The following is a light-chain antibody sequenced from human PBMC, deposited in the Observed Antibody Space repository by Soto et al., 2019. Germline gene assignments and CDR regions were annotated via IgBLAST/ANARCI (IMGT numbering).Light chain of an antibody. CDR2: EDN. V-gene: IGLV6-57*04. CDR1: SGSIASNY. CDR3: QSYDASNHVI. Sequence: NFMLTQPHSVSESPGKTVTISCTRSSGSIASNYVQWYQQRPGSAPTTVIYEDNRRPAGVPDRLSGSIDGSSNSASLTISGLETEDEADYYCQSYDASNHVIFGGGTQLTVL. J-gene: IGLJ2*01.